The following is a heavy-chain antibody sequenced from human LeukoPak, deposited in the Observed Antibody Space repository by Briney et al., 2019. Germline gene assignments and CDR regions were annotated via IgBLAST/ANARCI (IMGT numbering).Heavy chain of an antibody. D-gene: IGHD3-10*01. J-gene: IGHJ4*02. CDR1: GGSISSGSYY. CDR2: IYTSGST. Sequence: SETLSLTCTVSGGSISSGSYYWSWIRQPAGKGLEWIGRIYTSGSTNYNPSLKSRVTMSVDTSKNQFSLKLSSVTAADTAVYYSAMEITMVRGVIINFAYWGQGTLVTVSS. CDR3: AMEITMVRGVIINFAY. V-gene: IGHV4-61*02.